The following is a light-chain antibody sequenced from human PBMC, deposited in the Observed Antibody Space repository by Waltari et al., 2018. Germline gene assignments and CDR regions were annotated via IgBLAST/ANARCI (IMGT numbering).Light chain of an antibody. CDR2: DVV. Sequence: QSALTQPRSVSGSPGQSVTISCSGTSSDAGNYNFVSWYPQHPGNAPQLLIYDVVKRPSGVPDRFSGSKSGNTASLTISGLQTEDEADYYCCSYAGSYTFVFGGGTQLTVL. V-gene: IGLV2-11*01. CDR3: CSYAGSYTFV. CDR1: SSDAGNYNF. J-gene: IGLJ7*01.